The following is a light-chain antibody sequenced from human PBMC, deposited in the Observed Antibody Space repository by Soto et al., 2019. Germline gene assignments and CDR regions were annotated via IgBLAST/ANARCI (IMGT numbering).Light chain of an antibody. V-gene: IGKV1-5*03. J-gene: IGKJ1*01. Sequence: IQMTQSPSTLSASVGDRVTFTCRASQTISTWLAWYQQKPGEAPKLLIYKASTLEVGVPSRFSGSASGTDFTLTINTLQPADFATYYCQQYNSYPWTFGQGTKV. CDR1: QTISTW. CDR3: QQYNSYPWT. CDR2: KAS.